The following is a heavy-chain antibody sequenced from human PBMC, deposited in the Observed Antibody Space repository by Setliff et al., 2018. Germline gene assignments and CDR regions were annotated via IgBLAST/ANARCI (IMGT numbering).Heavy chain of an antibody. CDR2: IHDSGNPT. CDR3: ARVHYETSTYSPTLFDH. D-gene: IGHD3-22*01. V-gene: IGHV3-11*01. CDR1: GFTFSNYY. Sequence: PGGSLRLSCAASGFTFSNYYMTWIRQAPGKGPEWISYIHDSGNPTYYADSVKGRFTVSRDNAKNSLYLQMTSLRAEDTAIYYCARVHYETSTYSPTLFDHWGQGALVTVSS. J-gene: IGHJ4*02.